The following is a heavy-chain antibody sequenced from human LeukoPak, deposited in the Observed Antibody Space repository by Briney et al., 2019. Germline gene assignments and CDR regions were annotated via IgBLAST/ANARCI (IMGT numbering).Heavy chain of an antibody. CDR1: GDSINSLDL. D-gene: IGHD2-21*02. CDR2: MYLSGTT. J-gene: IGHJ6*02. Sequence: SETLSLTCTVSGDSINSLDLWSWVRQPPGKGLEWIGEMYLSGTTHSNPSLKSRVTISVDKSKNQFSLKLSSVTAADTAVYYCARSETAPFYYYYGMDVWGQGTTVTVSS. CDR3: ARSETAPFYYYYGMDV. V-gene: IGHV4-4*02.